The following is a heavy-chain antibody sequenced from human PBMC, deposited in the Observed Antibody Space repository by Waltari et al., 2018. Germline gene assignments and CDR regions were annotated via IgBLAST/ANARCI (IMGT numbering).Heavy chain of an antibody. Sequence: QVQLQQWGAGLLKPSETLSLTCAVYGGSFSGYYWSWIRQPPGKGLEWIGEINHSGSTNYNPSLKSRVTISVDTSKNQFSLKLSSVTAADTAVYYCARGPGTAMVKRGRALFHYWGQGTLVTVSS. CDR2: INHSGST. J-gene: IGHJ4*02. V-gene: IGHV4-34*01. D-gene: IGHD5-18*01. CDR1: GGSFSGYY. CDR3: ARGPGTAMVKRGRALFHY.